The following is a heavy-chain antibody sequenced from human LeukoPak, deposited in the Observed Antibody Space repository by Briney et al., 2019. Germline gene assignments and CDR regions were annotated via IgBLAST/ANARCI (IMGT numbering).Heavy chain of an antibody. V-gene: IGHV1-24*01. CDR3: AVSTVTTNYYGMDV. CDR2: FDPEDGET. CDR1: GYTLTELS. Sequence: ASVKVSCKVSGYTLTELSMHWVRQAPGKGLEWMGGFDPEDGETIYAQKFQGRVTMTEDTSTDTAYMELSSLRSEDTAVYFCAVSTVTTNYYGMDVWGKGTTVIVSS. D-gene: IGHD4-17*01. J-gene: IGHJ6*04.